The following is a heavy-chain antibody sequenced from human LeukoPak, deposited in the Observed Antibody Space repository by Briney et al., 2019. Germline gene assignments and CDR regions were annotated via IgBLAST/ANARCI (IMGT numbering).Heavy chain of an antibody. Sequence: LGGSLRLSCAASGFTFDDYGMSWVRQAPGKGLEWVSGINWNGGSTGYADSVKGRFTISRDNAKNSLYLQMNSLRAEDTALYHCAGALNPPDYGDYGTLYWYFDLWGRGTLVTVSS. CDR1: GFTFDDYG. CDR3: AGALNPPDYGDYGTLYWYFDL. CDR2: INWNGGST. D-gene: IGHD4-17*01. J-gene: IGHJ2*01. V-gene: IGHV3-20*01.